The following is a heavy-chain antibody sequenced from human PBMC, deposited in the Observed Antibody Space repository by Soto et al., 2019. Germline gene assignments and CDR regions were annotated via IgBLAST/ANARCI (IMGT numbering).Heavy chain of an antibody. V-gene: IGHV3-30-3*01. CDR2: ISYDGSNK. CDR3: ARNPHSSSMLNWFDP. D-gene: IGHD6-19*01. CDR1: GFTFSSYA. Sequence: SGGSLRLSCAASGFTFSSYAMHWVRQAPGKGLEWVAVISYDGSNKYYADSVKGRFTISRDNSKNTLYLQMNSLRSEDTAVYYCARNPHSSSMLNWFDPWGQGTLVTVSS. J-gene: IGHJ5*02.